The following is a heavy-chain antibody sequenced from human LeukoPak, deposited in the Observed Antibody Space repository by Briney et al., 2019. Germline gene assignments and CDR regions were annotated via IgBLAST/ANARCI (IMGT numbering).Heavy chain of an antibody. CDR3: AFFEYSSSSSHY. J-gene: IGHJ4*02. CDR2: INPTGGST. V-gene: IGHV1-2*06. D-gene: IGHD6-6*01. CDR1: GYTFTSYY. Sequence: GASVKVSCKASGYTFTSYYMHWVRQAPGQGLEWMGLINPTGGSTGYAQKFQGRVTMTRDTSISTAYMELSRLRSDDTAVYYCAFFEYSSSSSHYWGQGTLVTVSS.